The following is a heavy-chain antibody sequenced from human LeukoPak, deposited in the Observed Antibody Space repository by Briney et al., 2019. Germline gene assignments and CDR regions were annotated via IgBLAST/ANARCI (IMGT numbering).Heavy chain of an antibody. CDR3: ARGRYPSYYYDSSGLYFDY. D-gene: IGHD3-22*01. V-gene: IGHV4-59*01. J-gene: IGHJ4*02. CDR2: IYYSGST. CDR1: GGSISSYY. Sequence: PSETLSLTCTVSGGSISSYYWSWIRQPPGKGLEWIGYIYYSGSTNYNPSLKSRVTISVDTSKNQFSLKLSSVTAADTAVYYCARGRYPSYYYDSSGLYFDYWGQGTLVTVSS.